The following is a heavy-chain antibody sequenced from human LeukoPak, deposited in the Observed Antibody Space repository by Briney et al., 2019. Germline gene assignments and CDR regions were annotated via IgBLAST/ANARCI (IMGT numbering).Heavy chain of an antibody. CDR1: GGTFSSYT. Sequence: ASVKVSCKASGGTFSSYTISWVRQAPGQGLEWMGRIIPILGMANYAQKFQGRVTITADKSTSTAYMELSSLRSEDTAVYYCARGYGDYGMDVWGQGTTVTVSS. D-gene: IGHD5-12*01. CDR2: IIPILGMA. V-gene: IGHV1-69*02. CDR3: ARGYGDYGMDV. J-gene: IGHJ6*02.